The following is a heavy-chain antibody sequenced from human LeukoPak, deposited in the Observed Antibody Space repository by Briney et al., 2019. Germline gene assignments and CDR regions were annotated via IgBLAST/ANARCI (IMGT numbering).Heavy chain of an antibody. CDR2: ISGSGGST. CDR1: GFTFSSYA. Sequence: GGSLRLSCAASGFTFSSYAMSWVRQAPGKGLEWVSAISGSGGSTYYADSVKGRFTIPRDNAKNSLYLQMDSLRDEDTAVYYCTRDPNALDYWGQGTLVTVSS. V-gene: IGHV3-23*01. J-gene: IGHJ4*02. CDR3: TRDPNALDY.